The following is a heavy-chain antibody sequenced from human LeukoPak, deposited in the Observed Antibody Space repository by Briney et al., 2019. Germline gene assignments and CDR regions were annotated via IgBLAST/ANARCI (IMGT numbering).Heavy chain of an antibody. D-gene: IGHD5-18*01. J-gene: IGHJ4*02. CDR1: GFTFSTYG. Sequence: GGSLRLSCAASGFTFSTYGMHWVRQAPGKGLEWVAVISYDGSNKYYADSVKGRFTISRDNSKNTLYLQMNSLRAEDTAVYYCAKFRGYSYGYLYWGQGTLVTVSS. V-gene: IGHV3-30*18. CDR3: AKFRGYSYGYLY. CDR2: ISYDGSNK.